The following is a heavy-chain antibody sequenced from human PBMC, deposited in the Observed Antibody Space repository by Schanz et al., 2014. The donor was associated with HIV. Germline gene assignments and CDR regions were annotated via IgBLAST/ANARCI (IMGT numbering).Heavy chain of an antibody. V-gene: IGHV3-9*01. CDR3: ARDKYSNYGYYYYGMDV. J-gene: IGHJ6*02. CDR1: GFTFDDYA. CDR2: ISWNSVSI. Sequence: EVQLVESGGALVQPGRSLRLSCAASGFTFDDYAMHWVRQAPGKGLEWVSGISWNSVSIGYADSVKGRFTISRDKSKNTLYLQMNSLRVEDTAVYYCARDKYSNYGYYYYGMDVWGQGTTVTVSS. D-gene: IGHD4-4*01.